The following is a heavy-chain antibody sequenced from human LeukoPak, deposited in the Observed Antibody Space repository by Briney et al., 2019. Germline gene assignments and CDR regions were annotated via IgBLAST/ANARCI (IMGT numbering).Heavy chain of an antibody. CDR1: GYTFTSYY. CDR3: ALNVDIVATTYYYYYMDV. V-gene: IGHV1-46*01. CDR2: INPSGGST. J-gene: IGHJ6*03. D-gene: IGHD5-12*01. Sequence: ASVKVSCKASGYTFTSYYMHWVRQAPGQGLEWMGIINPSGGSTSYAQKFQGRVTMTRDMSTSTVYMELSSLRSEDTAVYYCALNVDIVATTYYYYYMDVWGKGTTVTISS.